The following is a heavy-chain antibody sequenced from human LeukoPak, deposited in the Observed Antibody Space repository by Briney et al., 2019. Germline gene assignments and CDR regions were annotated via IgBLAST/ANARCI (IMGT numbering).Heavy chain of an antibody. Sequence: SETLSLTCTVSGGSISSYYWSWIRQPPGKGLEWIGYIYYSGSTNYNPSLKSRVTISVDTSKNQFSLKLSSVTAADTAVYYCARGPRYYDILTGYSNWFDPWGQGTLVTVSS. D-gene: IGHD3-9*01. CDR1: GGSISSYY. CDR2: IYYSGST. CDR3: ARGPRYYDILTGYSNWFDP. V-gene: IGHV4-59*01. J-gene: IGHJ5*02.